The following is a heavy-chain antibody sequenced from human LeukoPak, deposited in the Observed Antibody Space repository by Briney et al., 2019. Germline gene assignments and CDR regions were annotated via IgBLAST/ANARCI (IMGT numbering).Heavy chain of an antibody. CDR3: AKRVVVGATSPYSDFQD. D-gene: IGHD1-26*01. Sequence: GGSLRLSCVASGFTFSSYAMGWVRQAPGKGLEWVSAISGSGVTTHYAGSVKGRFSISRDNSRNTLYLQMDSLRAEDTALYYCAKRVVVGATSPYSDFQDWGQGTLVTVSS. J-gene: IGHJ1*01. CDR2: ISGSGVTT. CDR1: GFTFSSYA. V-gene: IGHV3-23*01.